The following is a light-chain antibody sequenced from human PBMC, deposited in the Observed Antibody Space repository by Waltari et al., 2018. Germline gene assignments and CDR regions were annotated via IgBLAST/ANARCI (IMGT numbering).Light chain of an antibody. J-gene: IGLJ2*01. V-gene: IGLV2-14*03. CDR1: SRDIGGYNY. CDR2: DVS. CDR3: SSYITSSTLEL. Sequence: QSALTQPPSVSGSPGQSLPIPCTRTSRDIGGYNYVSWYQPHPGKAPKLTLYDVSNRPSGVSNRFSGSKSGNTASLTISGLQAEDEADYYCSSYITSSTLELFGGGTSLTVL.